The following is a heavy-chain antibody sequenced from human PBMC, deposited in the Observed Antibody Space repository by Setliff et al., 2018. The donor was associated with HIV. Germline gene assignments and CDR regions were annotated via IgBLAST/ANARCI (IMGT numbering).Heavy chain of an antibody. CDR2: IYHDGRT. CDR1: DDSFSTSDYW. D-gene: IGHD3-9*01. CDR3: ARDPSQYLDFLFDPQPFNV. V-gene: IGHV4-39*02. Sequence: SETLSLTCTVSDDSFSTSDYWWAWVRQPPGKGLEWIGSIYHDGRTYYSPSLKSRVTISVDTSKRQFSLHLTSVTAADTAIYYCARDPSQYLDFLFDPQPFNVWGHGTMVTVSS. J-gene: IGHJ3*01.